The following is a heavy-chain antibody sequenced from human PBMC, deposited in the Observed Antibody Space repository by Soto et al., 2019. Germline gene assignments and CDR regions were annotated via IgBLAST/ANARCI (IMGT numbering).Heavy chain of an antibody. Sequence: SETLSLTCAVSGYSISSGYYWGWIRQPPGKGLEWIGSIYHSGSTYYNPSLKSRVTISVDTSKNQFSLKLSSVTAADTAVYYCARVTDGMDVWGQGTTVTVSS. D-gene: IGHD5-18*01. CDR1: GYSISSGYY. J-gene: IGHJ6*02. V-gene: IGHV4-38-2*01. CDR2: IYHSGST. CDR3: ARVTDGMDV.